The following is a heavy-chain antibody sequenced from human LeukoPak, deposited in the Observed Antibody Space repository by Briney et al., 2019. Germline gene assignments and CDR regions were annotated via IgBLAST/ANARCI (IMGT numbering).Heavy chain of an antibody. CDR3: ARGADSNGYQLPFDY. CDR1: GGSISSYY. J-gene: IGHJ4*02. CDR2: IYTSGST. V-gene: IGHV4-4*07. D-gene: IGHD3-22*01. Sequence: SETLSLTCTVSGGSISSYYWSWIRQPAGKGLEWIGRIYTSGSTNYNPSLKSRVTMSVDTSKNQFSLKLSSVTAADTAVYYCARGADSNGYQLPFDYWGQGTLVTVSS.